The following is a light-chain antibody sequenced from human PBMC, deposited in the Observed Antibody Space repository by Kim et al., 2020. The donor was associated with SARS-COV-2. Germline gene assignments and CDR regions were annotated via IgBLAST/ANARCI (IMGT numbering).Light chain of an antibody. CDR3: QQSYTFPRT. V-gene: IGKV1-39*01. CDR1: QRISSS. Sequence: DIQMTQSPSSLSASVGDRVTITCRTSQRISSSLNWYQQKPGTAPKLLFYAASGLQSGVPSRFSGSGSGTDFTLTINGLQPEDFATYFCQQSYTFPRTFGQGTKVDIK. CDR2: AAS. J-gene: IGKJ1*01.